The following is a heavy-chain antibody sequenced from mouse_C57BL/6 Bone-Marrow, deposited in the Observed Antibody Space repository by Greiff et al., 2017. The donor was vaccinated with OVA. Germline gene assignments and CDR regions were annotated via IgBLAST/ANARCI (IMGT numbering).Heavy chain of an antibody. D-gene: IGHD1-1*01. CDR2: IYPRSGNT. J-gene: IGHJ4*01. V-gene: IGHV1-81*01. CDR3: ARSITTVVATRHYYAMDC. Sequence: QVQLQQSGAELVRPGASVKLSCKASGYTFTSYGISWVKQRTGQGLEWIGEIYPRSGNTYYNEKFKGQAPLTADKSSSTAYMELRSLTSEDSAVYFCARSITTVVATRHYYAMDCWGQGTSVTVSS. CDR1: GYTFTSYG.